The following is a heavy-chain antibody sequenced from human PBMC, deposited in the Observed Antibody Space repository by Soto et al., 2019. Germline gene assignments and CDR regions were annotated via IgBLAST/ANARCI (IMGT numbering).Heavy chain of an antibody. D-gene: IGHD4-17*01. CDR1: GGSISSYY. V-gene: IGHV4-59*01. Sequence: PSETLSLTCTVSGGSISSYYWTWIRQPPGKGLEWIGYIYYSGSTNYNPSLKSRVTISVDTSKNQFSLKVSSVTVADTAVYFCARDKDGDYDYWGQGSLVTVSS. CDR3: ARDKDGDYDY. J-gene: IGHJ4*02. CDR2: IYYSGST.